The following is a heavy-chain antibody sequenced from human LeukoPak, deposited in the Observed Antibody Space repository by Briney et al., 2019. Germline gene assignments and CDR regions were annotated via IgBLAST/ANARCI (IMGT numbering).Heavy chain of an antibody. CDR3: AKDRPSSYCSGGSCSGENWFDP. Sequence: GGSLRLSCAASGFIFSDYHMSWIRQAPGKGLEWVSYISPGGDEVYFADSVKGRFTISRDNAKNSLFLQMKSLRAEDTAVYYCAKDRPSSYCSGGSCSGENWFDPWGQGTLVTVSS. J-gene: IGHJ5*02. D-gene: IGHD2-15*01. CDR1: GFIFSDYH. V-gene: IGHV3-11*01. CDR2: ISPGGDEV.